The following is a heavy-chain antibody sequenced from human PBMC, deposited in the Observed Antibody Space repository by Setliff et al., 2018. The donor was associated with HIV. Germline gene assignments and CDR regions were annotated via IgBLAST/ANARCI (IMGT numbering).Heavy chain of an antibody. Sequence: SETLSLTCTVSGGSISSSTYYWGWIRQPPGKGLEWIASIYQSGSTYYNPSLKSRVIISIETSKNQFSLKLSSVTAADTAVYYCAILREYSYGYFFDYWGQGMLVTVSS. V-gene: IGHV4-39*07. CDR1: GGSISSSTYY. J-gene: IGHJ4*02. CDR2: IYQSGST. D-gene: IGHD5-18*01. CDR3: AILREYSYGYFFDY.